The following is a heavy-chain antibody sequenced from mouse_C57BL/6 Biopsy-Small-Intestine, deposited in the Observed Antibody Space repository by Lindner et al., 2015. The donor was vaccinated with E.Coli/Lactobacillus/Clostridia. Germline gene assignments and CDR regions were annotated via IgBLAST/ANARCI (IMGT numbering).Heavy chain of an antibody. CDR1: GYAFTNYL. CDR2: INPGSGGA. CDR3: ARSDYGYFDY. D-gene: IGHD1-1*01. J-gene: IGHJ2*02. V-gene: IGHV1-54*01. Sequence: VQLQESGAELVRPGTSVKVSCKASGYAFTNYLIEWIKQRPGQGLEWIGVINPGSGGATYNEKLKDKATLTADKSSSTAYIQLSSLTSEDSAVYFCARSDYGYFDYWGQGTSLTVSS.